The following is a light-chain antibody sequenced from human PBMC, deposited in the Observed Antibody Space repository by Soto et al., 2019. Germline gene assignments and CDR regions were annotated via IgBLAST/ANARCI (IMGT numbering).Light chain of an antibody. V-gene: IGLV2-14*01. CDR2: DVN. CDR3: SSYTSSSTLVV. CDR1: SSDVGGYNY. Sequence: QSVLTQPASVSGSPGQSITISCTGTSSDVGGYNYVSWYQQHTGKAPKLMIYDVNNRPSGVSNRFSGSKSGNTASLTISGLQAEDEADYYCSSYTSSSTLVVFGGGTKLTVL. J-gene: IGLJ2*01.